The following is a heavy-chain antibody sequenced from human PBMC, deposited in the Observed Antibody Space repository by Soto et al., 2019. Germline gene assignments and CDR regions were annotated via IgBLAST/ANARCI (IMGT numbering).Heavy chain of an antibody. D-gene: IGHD6-19*01. CDR3: AKLMYSSGWYPFDY. J-gene: IGHJ4*02. CDR2: IYSGGST. Sequence: GGSLRLSCAASGFTVSSNYMSWVRQAPGKGLEWVSVIYSGGSTYYADSVKGRFTISRDNSKNTLYLQMNSLRAEDTAVYYCAKLMYSSGWYPFDYWGQGTLVTVSS. V-gene: IGHV3-53*01. CDR1: GFTVSSNY.